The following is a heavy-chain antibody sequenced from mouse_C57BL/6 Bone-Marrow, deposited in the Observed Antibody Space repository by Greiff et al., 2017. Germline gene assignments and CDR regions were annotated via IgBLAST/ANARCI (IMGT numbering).Heavy chain of an antibody. CDR3: KWSNYAMDY. Sequence: QVQLQQSGAELVRPGASVTLSCKASGYTFTDYEMHWVKQTPVHGLEWIGAIDPETGGTAYNQKFKGKAILTAVKSSSTASMELRSLTSEDSAVYYCKWSNYAMDYWGQGTSVTVSA. CDR2: IDPETGGT. CDR1: GYTFTDYE. D-gene: IGHD1-3*01. J-gene: IGHJ4*01. V-gene: IGHV1-15*01.